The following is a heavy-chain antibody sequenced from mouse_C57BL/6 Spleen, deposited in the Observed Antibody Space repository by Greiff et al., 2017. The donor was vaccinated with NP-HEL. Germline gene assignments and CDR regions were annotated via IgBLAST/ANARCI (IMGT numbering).Heavy chain of an antibody. D-gene: IGHD2-4*01. V-gene: IGHV14-4*01. CDR3: TSYDYEGNYYAMDY. Sequence: EVQLQQSGAELVRPGASVKLSCTASGFNIKDDYMHWVKQRPEQGLEWIGWIDPENGDTEYASKFQGKATITADTSSKPAYLQLSSLTSEDTAVYYCTSYDYEGNYYAMDYWGQGTSVTVSS. J-gene: IGHJ4*01. CDR1: GFNIKDDY. CDR2: IDPENGDT.